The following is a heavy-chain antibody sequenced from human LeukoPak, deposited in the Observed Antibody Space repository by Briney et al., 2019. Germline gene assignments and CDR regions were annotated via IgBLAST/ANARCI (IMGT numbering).Heavy chain of an antibody. CDR1: GGSISSYY. CDR3: ARGQCTSTSCDPGHFDL. D-gene: IGHD2-2*01. J-gene: IGHJ4*02. V-gene: IGHV4-59*12. CDR2: IYYSGST. Sequence: PSETLSLTCTVSGGSISSYYWSWIRQPPGKGLEWIGYIYYSGSTNYNTSLRSRVAISTDTSRNQFSLKLTSVTAADTAIYYCARGQCTSTSCDPGHFDLWGQGTQVTVSS.